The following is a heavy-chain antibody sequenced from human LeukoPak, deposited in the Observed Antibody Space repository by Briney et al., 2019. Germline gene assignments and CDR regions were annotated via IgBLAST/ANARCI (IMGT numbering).Heavy chain of an antibody. CDR2: IKSKTGGGTT. CDR1: GFTFSNAW. CDR3: TTGIPGAEDAFDI. J-gene: IGHJ3*02. V-gene: IGHV3-15*01. Sequence: GGSLRLSCAASGFTFSNAWMSWVRQAPGKGLEWVGRIKSKTGGGTTDYAAPVKGRFTISRDDSKNTLYMQMNSLKTDNTAVYYCTTGIPGAEDAFDIWGQGTMVTVSS. D-gene: IGHD2-21*01.